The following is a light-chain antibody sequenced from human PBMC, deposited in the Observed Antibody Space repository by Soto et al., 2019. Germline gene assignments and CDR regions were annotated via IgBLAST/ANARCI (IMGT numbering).Light chain of an antibody. CDR1: QSLLHSNGYNY. Sequence: DIVMTQSPLSLPVTPGEPASISCRSSQSLLHSNGYNYLGWYLQKPGQSPQLLIYLGSNRASGVPDRFSGSGSGTDFTLKISRVEAEDVGVSYCMEALQTPRTLGKGTKVEIK. V-gene: IGKV2-28*01. J-gene: IGKJ1*01. CDR3: MEALQTPRT. CDR2: LGS.